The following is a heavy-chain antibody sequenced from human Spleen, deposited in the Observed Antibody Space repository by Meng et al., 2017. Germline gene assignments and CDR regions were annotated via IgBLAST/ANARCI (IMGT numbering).Heavy chain of an antibody. J-gene: IGHJ6*02. CDR1: RFTFSLYW. Sequence: GGPLRLSCAVSRFTFSLYWMTWVRQAPGKGLEWVSYISSSGSIKYNADYVKGRFIISRDNAKNSLYLQMDSLRADDTALYYCTRFETAVYYSSGGVVWGQGTMVTVSS. D-gene: IGHD2-21*01. CDR2: ISSSGSIK. CDR3: TRFETAVYYSSGGVV. V-gene: IGHV3-48*04.